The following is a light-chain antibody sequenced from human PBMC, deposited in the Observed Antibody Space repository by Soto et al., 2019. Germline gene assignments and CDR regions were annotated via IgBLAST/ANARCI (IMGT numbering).Light chain of an antibody. V-gene: IGKV3-11*01. CDR2: DQS. Sequence: EIVLTQSTATLSLSPGERATLSCRASQSVSSYLAWYQQKPGQAPSLPIYDQSNRPTGIPARFSGSGSGTDFTLTISSLEPEDFAVYYCQQRHSWPPIFTFGPGTKTGYQT. J-gene: IGKJ3*01. CDR1: QSVSSY. CDR3: QQRHSWPPIFT.